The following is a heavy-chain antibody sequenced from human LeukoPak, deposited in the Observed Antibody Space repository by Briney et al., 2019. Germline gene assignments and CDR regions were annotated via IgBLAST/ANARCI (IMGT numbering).Heavy chain of an antibody. CDR1: GYSFASYW. CDR2: VYPNDSDT. Sequence: GESLKISCKGSGYSFASYWIGWVRQMPGKGLEWMGIVYPNDSDTRYSPSFQGQVTISADKSINTAYLQWSSLKASDTAVYYCARHRLLTTALDYWGQGTQATVSS. V-gene: IGHV5-51*01. D-gene: IGHD4-17*01. CDR3: ARHRLLTTALDY. J-gene: IGHJ4*02.